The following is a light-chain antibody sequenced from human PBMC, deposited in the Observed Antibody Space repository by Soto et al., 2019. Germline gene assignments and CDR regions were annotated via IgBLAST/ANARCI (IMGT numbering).Light chain of an antibody. J-gene: IGLJ1*01. CDR2: SNS. CDR3: AAWDDSLSAYV. V-gene: IGLV1-44*01. Sequence: QAVLTQAPSASGTPGQRVTISCSGSNSNIGTNTVNWYQHLPGAAPKLLMYSNSQRPSGVPERFSGSRSGTSASLAISGLQSEDEAHYYCAAWDDSLSAYVFGPGTKVTVL. CDR1: NSNIGTNT.